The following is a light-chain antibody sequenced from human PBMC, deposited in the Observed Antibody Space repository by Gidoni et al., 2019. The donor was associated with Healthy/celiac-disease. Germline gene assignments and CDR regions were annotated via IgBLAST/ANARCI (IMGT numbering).Light chain of an antibody. Sequence: DIQMTQSPSTLSASVGDRVTITCRASQSISSWLAWYQQKPGKAPKLLIYDASSLESGVPSRFSGSGSGTEFTLTISSLQPDDCATYYCQQYNSYSGSTFGQGTKVEIK. CDR3: QQYNSYSGST. CDR2: DAS. CDR1: QSISSW. V-gene: IGKV1-5*01. J-gene: IGKJ1*01.